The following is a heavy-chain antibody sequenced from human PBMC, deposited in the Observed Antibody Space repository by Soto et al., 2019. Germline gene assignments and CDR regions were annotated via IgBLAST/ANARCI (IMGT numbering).Heavy chain of an antibody. Sequence: SETLSLTCNVPGGSISSYFWSWIRQPPGKGLEWIGYIYYSGSTNYNPSLKSRVSISVDTSNNQFSLQLSSVTAADTAVYYCARHHYDILTGYNYAMDVWGQGTTVTVSS. CDR2: IYYSGST. V-gene: IGHV4-59*08. CDR1: GGSISSYF. D-gene: IGHD3-9*01. CDR3: ARHHYDILTGYNYAMDV. J-gene: IGHJ6*02.